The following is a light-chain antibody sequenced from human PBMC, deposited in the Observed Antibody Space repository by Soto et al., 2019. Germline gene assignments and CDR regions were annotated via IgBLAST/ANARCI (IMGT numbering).Light chain of an antibody. CDR2: GAS. Sequence: IVLTQSPGTVSLSPWEIATLSFMASQSVSSYLAWYQQKPGQAPRLLIYGASSRATGIPDRFSGSGSGTDFTLTISRLEPEDFAVYYCQQYGSSPWTFGQGTKVDIK. CDR1: QSVSSY. J-gene: IGKJ1*01. CDR3: QQYGSSPWT. V-gene: IGKV3-20*01.